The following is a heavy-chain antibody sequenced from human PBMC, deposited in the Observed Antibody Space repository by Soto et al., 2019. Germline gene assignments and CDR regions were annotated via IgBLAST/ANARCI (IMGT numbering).Heavy chain of an antibody. D-gene: IGHD2-15*01. CDR3: ARDHRPIYCSGGSCYSEEYYYYMDV. V-gene: IGHV3-11*01. CDR1: GFTFSDYY. CDR2: ISSSGSTI. Sequence: GGSLRLSCAASGFTFSDYYMSWIRQAPGKGLEWVSYISSSGSTIYYADSVKGRFTIARDNAKNSLYLQMNSLRAEDTAVYYCARDHRPIYCSGGSCYSEEYYYYMDVWGKGTTVTVSS. J-gene: IGHJ6*03.